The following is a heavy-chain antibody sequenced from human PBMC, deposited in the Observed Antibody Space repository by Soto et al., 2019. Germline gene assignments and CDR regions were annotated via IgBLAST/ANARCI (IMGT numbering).Heavy chain of an antibody. CDR2: IIPIFGTA. CDR1: GGTFSSYA. V-gene: IGHV1-69*01. CDR3: ARVGLTTVTTGWFDP. D-gene: IGHD4-17*01. Sequence: AXSVKVSCKASGGTFSSYAISWVRQAPVQGLEWMGGIIPIFGTANYAQKFQGRVTITADESTSTAYMELSSLRSEDTAVYYCARVGLTTVTTGWFDPWGQGTLVTVSS. J-gene: IGHJ5*02.